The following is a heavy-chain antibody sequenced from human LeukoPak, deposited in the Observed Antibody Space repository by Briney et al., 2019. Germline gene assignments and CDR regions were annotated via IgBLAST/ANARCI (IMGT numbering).Heavy chain of an antibody. CDR2: ISGDGGST. Sequence: GGSLRLSCAASGFTFDDYAMHWVRQAPGKGLEWVSLISGDGGSTYYADSVKGRFTVSRDNSKNSLYLRMKSLRTEDTALYYCARDISGWYKCWLDPWGQGTLVTVSS. CDR1: GFTFDDYA. D-gene: IGHD6-19*01. V-gene: IGHV3-43*02. J-gene: IGHJ5*02. CDR3: ARDISGWYKCWLDP.